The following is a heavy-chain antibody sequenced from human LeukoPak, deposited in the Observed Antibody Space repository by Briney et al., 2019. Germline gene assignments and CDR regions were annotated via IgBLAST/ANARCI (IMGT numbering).Heavy chain of an antibody. CDR3: AKLGLQNAFDI. V-gene: IGHV1-3*01. CDR2: INAGNGNT. Sequence: GASVKVSCKASGYTFTSYAIHWVRQAPGQRLEWMGWINAGNGNTKYSQKFQGRVTITRDTSASTAYMELSSLRSEDTAVYYCAKLGLQNAFDIWGQGTMVTVPS. CDR1: GYTFTSYA. D-gene: IGHD5-24*01. J-gene: IGHJ3*02.